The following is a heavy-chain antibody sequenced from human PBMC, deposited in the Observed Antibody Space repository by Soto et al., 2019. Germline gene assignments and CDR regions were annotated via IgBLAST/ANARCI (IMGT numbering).Heavy chain of an antibody. Sequence: GGSLRLSCAASGFTFSTYSMNWVRQAPGKGLEWVSYISSSSSTIYYADSVKGRFTISRDNAKNSLYLQMNSLRAEDTAVYYCARDSGFWSGSPPNFDYWGQGTLVTVSS. CDR1: GFTFSTYS. CDR2: ISSSSSTI. CDR3: ARDSGFWSGSPPNFDY. D-gene: IGHD3-3*01. V-gene: IGHV3-48*01. J-gene: IGHJ4*02.